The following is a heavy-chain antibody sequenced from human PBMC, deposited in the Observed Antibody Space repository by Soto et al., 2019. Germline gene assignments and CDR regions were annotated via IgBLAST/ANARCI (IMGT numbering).Heavy chain of an antibody. V-gene: IGHV1-69*01. J-gene: IGHJ6*02. CDR2: IIPIFGTA. Sequence: QVQLVQSGAEVKKPGSSVKVSCKASGGTFSSYAISWVRQAPGQGLEWMGGIIPIFGTANYEQKFQGRVTITADESTSTAYMELSSLRSEDTAVYYCAREGGGNYRGDYYYYYGMDVWGQGTTVTVSS. CDR1: GGTFSSYA. CDR3: AREGGGNYRGDYYYYYGMDV. D-gene: IGHD4-4*01.